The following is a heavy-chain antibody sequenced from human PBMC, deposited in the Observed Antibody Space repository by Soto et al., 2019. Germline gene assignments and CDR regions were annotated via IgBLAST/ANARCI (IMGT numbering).Heavy chain of an antibody. CDR2: ISANGRNA. CDR1: GFTFSNYA. Sequence: EVHLLESGGDVVQPGRSLRLSCAASGFTFSNYAMNWIRQAPGKGLEWLSSISANGRNAYYADSVKCRFTISRDRSKNTLDLQLDSLRVEDTAIYFCAKDLSSLGWLALGAPFDSWGQGTLVTVSS. V-gene: IGHV3-23*01. J-gene: IGHJ4*02. D-gene: IGHD3-22*01. CDR3: AKDLSSLGWLALGAPFDS.